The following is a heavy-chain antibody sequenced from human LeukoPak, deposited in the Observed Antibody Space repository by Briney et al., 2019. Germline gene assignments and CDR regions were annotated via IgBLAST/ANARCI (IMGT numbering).Heavy chain of an antibody. CDR3: ARDIGIGYSYYDY. CDR1: GYTFTGYY. Sequence: ASVKVSCKASGYTFTGYYMHWVRQAPGQGLEWMGWINPNSGGTNYAQKFQGRVTMTRDTSISTAYMELSRLRSEDTAVYYCARDIGIGYSYYDYWGQGTLVTVSS. CDR2: INPNSGGT. D-gene: IGHD5-18*01. J-gene: IGHJ4*02. V-gene: IGHV1-2*02.